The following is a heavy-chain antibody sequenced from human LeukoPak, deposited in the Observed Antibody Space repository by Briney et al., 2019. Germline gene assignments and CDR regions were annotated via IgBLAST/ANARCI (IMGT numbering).Heavy chain of an antibody. J-gene: IGHJ4*02. CDR3: ARSLTVAGLFGFDY. V-gene: IGHV1-46*01. CDR2: INPSGGST. D-gene: IGHD6-19*01. Sequence: GASVKVSCKASGGTFSSYAISWVRQAPGQGLEWMGIINPSGGSTSYAQKFQGRVTMTRDTSTSTVYMELSSLRSEDTAVYYCARSLTVAGLFGFDYWGQGTLVTVSS. CDR1: GGTFSSYA.